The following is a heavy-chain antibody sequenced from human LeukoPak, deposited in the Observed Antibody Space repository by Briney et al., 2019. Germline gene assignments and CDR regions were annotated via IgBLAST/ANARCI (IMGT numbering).Heavy chain of an antibody. V-gene: IGHV3-23*01. D-gene: IGHD3-9*01. CDR2: ISGSGGST. CDR1: GFTFSSYV. J-gene: IGHJ4*02. Sequence: GGSLRLSCAASGFTFSSYVMSWVRQAPGKGLEWLSAISGSGGSTYYADSVKGRFTISRDNSKNTLYLQMNSLRAEDTAVYYCAKGAGSILRYFDWLLLNWGQGTLVTVSS. CDR3: AKGAGSILRYFDWLLLN.